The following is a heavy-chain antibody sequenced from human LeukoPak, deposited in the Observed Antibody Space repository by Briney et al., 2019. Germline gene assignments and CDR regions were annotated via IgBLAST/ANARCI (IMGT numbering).Heavy chain of an antibody. Sequence: PSETLSLTCTVSGGSISNSNFYWGWIRQPPGTGLEWIGSIYYSGSAYYNPSLKSRVTISVDTSKNQFSLKLSSVTAADTAVYYCARAVSSSGYYPNWFDPWGQGTLVTVSS. D-gene: IGHD3-22*01. CDR2: IYYSGSA. V-gene: IGHV4-39*07. J-gene: IGHJ5*02. CDR3: ARAVSSSGYYPNWFDP. CDR1: GGSISNSNFY.